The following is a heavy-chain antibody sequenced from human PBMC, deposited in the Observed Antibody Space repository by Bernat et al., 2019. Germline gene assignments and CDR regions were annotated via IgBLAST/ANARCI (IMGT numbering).Heavy chain of an antibody. CDR1: GFTFISYW. CDR3: ARALPQRVLLWFRESSVMDV. V-gene: IGHV3-7*03. D-gene: IGHD3-10*01. CDR2: IKQDGSEK. J-gene: IGHJ6*04. Sequence: EVQLVESGGGLFQPGGSLSLSCAASGFTFISYWMTWFRQPPGKGRGGLANIKQDGSEKYYVDSVKGRFTISRDNAKNSLYLQMNSLRAEDTAVYYCARALPQRVLLWFRESSVMDVWGKGTTVTVSS.